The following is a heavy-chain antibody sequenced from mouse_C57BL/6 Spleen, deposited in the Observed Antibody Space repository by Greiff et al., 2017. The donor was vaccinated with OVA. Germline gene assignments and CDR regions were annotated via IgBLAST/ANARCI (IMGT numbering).Heavy chain of an antibody. D-gene: IGHD2-3*01. CDR2: INPNNGGT. CDR3: ARADGYSNYYAMDY. Sequence: EVQLQQSGPELVKPGASVKISCKASGYTFTDYYMNWVKQSHGKSLEWIGDINPNNGGTSYNQKFKGKATLTEDKSSSTAYMELRSLTSEDSAVYYCARADGYSNYYAMDYWGQGTSVTVSS. V-gene: IGHV1-26*01. CDR1: GYTFTDYY. J-gene: IGHJ4*01.